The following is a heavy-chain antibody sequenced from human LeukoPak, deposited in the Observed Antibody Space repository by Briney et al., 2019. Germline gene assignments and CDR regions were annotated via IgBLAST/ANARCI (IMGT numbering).Heavy chain of an antibody. CDR1: GYTFTGYY. D-gene: IGHD3-3*01. V-gene: IGHV1-2*02. J-gene: IGHJ4*02. CDR3: ARARGTIFGVVILDY. CDR2: INPNSGGT. Sequence: GASVKVSCKASGYTFTGYYMHWVRQAPGQGLEWMGWINPNSGGTNYAQKFQGRVTMTRDTSISTAYMELSRLRSDDTAVYYCARARGTIFGVVILDYWGQGTLVTVSS.